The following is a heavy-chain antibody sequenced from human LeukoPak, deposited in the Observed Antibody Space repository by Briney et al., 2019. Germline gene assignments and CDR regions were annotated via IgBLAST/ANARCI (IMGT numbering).Heavy chain of an antibody. J-gene: IGHJ4*02. D-gene: IGHD3-22*01. Sequence: PGGSLRLSCAAPGFPFSGYRMSWVRQAPGKGLEWVANIKHDGSEKYYVDSVKGRFTISRDDAKDSLYLQLNSLRVEDTAVYYCARAGGGSGYHDYWGQGTLVTVSS. CDR3: ARAGGGSGYHDY. V-gene: IGHV3-7*01. CDR1: GFPFSGYR. CDR2: IKHDGSEK.